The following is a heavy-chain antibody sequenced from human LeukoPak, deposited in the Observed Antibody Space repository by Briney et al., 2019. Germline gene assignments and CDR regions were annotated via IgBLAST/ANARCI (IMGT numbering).Heavy chain of an antibody. D-gene: IGHD6-13*01. CDR3: AKGIAAAGSCDY. CDR1: GFTFSSYG. V-gene: IGHV3-30*02. Sequence: GGSLRLSCAASGFTFSSYGMHWVRQAPGKGLEWVTFIRYDGSNKYYADSVKGRFTISRDNSKNTLYLQMNSLRAEDTAVYYCAKGIAAAGSCDYWGQGTLVTVSS. CDR2: IRYDGSNK. J-gene: IGHJ4*02.